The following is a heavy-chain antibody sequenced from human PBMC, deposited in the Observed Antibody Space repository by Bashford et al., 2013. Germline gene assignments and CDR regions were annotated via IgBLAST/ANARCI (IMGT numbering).Heavy chain of an antibody. Sequence: SETLSLTCTVSGGSISSSSYYWVWNRQPPGRGLEWVGTIYNSGSAYGNPSLKSRVSMSVDTSKNQLSLILTSVTAEDTAVYYCASRKGGTMGDDYWGQGTLVTVSS. CDR1: GGSISSSSYY. V-gene: IGHV4-39*01. D-gene: IGHD2-2*01. J-gene: IGHJ4*02. CDR3: ASRKGGTMGDDY. CDR2: IYNSGSA.